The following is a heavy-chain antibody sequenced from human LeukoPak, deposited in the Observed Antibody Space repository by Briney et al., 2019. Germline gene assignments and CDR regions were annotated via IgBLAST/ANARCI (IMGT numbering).Heavy chain of an antibody. D-gene: IGHD4-17*01. Sequence: PGGSLRLSCAASGFAFSDYYMSWIRQAPGKGLERVSYISSSGSTIYYADSVKGRFTISRDNATNTLYLQMNSPRAEDTAVYYCARGGYYGDYYYGYWGQGTLVTVSS. CDR3: ARGGYYGDYYYGY. V-gene: IGHV3-11*04. J-gene: IGHJ4*02. CDR2: ISSSGSTI. CDR1: GFAFSDYY.